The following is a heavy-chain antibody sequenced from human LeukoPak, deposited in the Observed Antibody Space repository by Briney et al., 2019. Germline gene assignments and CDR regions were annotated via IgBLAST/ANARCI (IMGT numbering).Heavy chain of an antibody. CDR2: INPNSGGT. V-gene: IGHV1-2*02. CDR1: GYTSTGYY. CDR3: ARERLDCSSTSCFDAFDI. J-gene: IGHJ3*02. D-gene: IGHD2-2*01. Sequence: GASVKVSCKASGYTSTGYYMHWVRQAPGQGLEWMGWINPNSGGTNYAQKFQGRVTMTRDTSISTAYMELSRLRSDDTAVYYCARERLDCSSTSCFDAFDIWGQGTMVTVSS.